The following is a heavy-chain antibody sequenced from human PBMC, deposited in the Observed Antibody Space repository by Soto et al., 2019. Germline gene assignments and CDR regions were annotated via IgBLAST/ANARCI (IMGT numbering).Heavy chain of an antibody. V-gene: IGHV3-33*01. Sequence: QVRLVESGGGVVQPGRSLRLSCAASGFSFSSYGMHWVRQAPGKGLEGVAVIWHDGSKKYYADSVKGRLIISRDNYKNTLYVQINSLRAEDTAVYFCARGSIVAAEYGMDVWGQGTTVTV. CDR1: GFSFSSYG. CDR2: IWHDGSKK. D-gene: IGHD6-13*01. CDR3: ARGSIVAAEYGMDV. J-gene: IGHJ6*02.